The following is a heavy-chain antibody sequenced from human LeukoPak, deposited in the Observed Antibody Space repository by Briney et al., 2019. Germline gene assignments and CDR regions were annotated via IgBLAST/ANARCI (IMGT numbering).Heavy chain of an antibody. Sequence: EASVKVSCKASGYTFTGYYMHWVRQAPGQGLEWMGWINPNSGGTTYAQKFQGRVTMTRDTSISTAYLELSRLRSDDTAVYYCARDPLEWLVLPKAFDIWGQGAMVTVSS. V-gene: IGHV1-2*02. D-gene: IGHD3-3*01. CDR2: INPNSGGT. J-gene: IGHJ3*02. CDR3: ARDPLEWLVLPKAFDI. CDR1: GYTFTGYY.